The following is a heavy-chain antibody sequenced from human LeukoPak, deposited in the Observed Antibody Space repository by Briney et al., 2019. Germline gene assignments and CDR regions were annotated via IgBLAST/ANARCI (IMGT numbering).Heavy chain of an antibody. CDR2: IRYDGSNK. J-gene: IGHJ4*02. Sequence: PGGSLRLSCAASGFTFSSYGMHWVRQAPGKGLEWVAFIRYDGSNKYYADSVKGRFTISRDNSKNTLYLQMNGLRAEDTAVYYCANYGIATTATTSAEEYWGQGTLVTVSS. CDR3: ANYGIATTATTSAEEY. CDR1: GFTFSSYG. V-gene: IGHV3-30*02. D-gene: IGHD4-17*01.